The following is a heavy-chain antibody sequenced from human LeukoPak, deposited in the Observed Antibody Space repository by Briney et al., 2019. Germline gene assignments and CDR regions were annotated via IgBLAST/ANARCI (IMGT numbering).Heavy chain of an antibody. CDR3: AKDQDVAAAGTWGSIDY. J-gene: IGHJ4*02. CDR2: ISYDATNE. CDR1: GFTFSRYG. V-gene: IGHV3-30*19. D-gene: IGHD6-13*01. Sequence: GGSLRLSCAASGFTFSRYGIHWVRQAPGKGLEWVAVISYDATNEYYTDSVKGRFTISRDNSRNTLYLQMNSLRAEDTAVYYCAKDQDVAAAGTWGSIDYWGQGTLVTVSS.